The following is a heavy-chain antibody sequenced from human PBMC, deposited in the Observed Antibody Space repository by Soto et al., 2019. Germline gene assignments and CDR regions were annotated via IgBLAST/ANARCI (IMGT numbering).Heavy chain of an antibody. V-gene: IGHV4-34*01. D-gene: IGHD2-2*01. J-gene: IGHJ6*03. CDR1: GGSFSGYY. Sequence: PSETLSLTCAVYGGSFSGYYWSWIRQPPGKGLEWIGEINHSGSTNYNPSLKSRVTISVDTSKNQFSLKLSSVTAADTAVYYCARTAFEVVVPAARTPSPKGEDACYYYYYMDVWGKGTEVTVSS. CDR2: INHSGST. CDR3: ARTAFEVVVPAARTPSPKGEDACYYYYYMDV.